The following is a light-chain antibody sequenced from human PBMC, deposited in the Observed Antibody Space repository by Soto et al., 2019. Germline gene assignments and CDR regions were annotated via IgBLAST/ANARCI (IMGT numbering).Light chain of an antibody. CDR1: QSVSSY. CDR3: QQRSNWPPLT. Sequence: EISLTHSPASLSLSPGERTTLSCRVSQSVSSYLAWYQQKPGQAPRLLIYDASNRATGIPARFSGSGSGTDFTLTISSLEPEDFAVYYCQQRSNWPPLTFGGGTKV. V-gene: IGKV3-11*01. J-gene: IGKJ4*01. CDR2: DAS.